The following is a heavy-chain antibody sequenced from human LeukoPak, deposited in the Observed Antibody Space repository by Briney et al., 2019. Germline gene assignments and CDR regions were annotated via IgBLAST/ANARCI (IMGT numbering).Heavy chain of an antibody. CDR1: GFTFSTYG. CDR2: ISASGSST. Sequence: GGSLRLSCAASGFTFSTYGMSWVRQAPGSGLEWVSAISASGSSTYNADSVKGRFTISRDNSKTKLYLEMNSLRAEDTAVYCCAKGRDAYNYWYFDLWGRGTGVTVSS. D-gene: IGHD5-24*01. CDR3: AKGRDAYNYWYFDL. V-gene: IGHV3-23*01. J-gene: IGHJ2*01.